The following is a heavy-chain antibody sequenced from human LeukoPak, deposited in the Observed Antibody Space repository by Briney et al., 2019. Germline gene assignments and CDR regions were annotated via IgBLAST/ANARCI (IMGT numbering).Heavy chain of an antibody. D-gene: IGHD3-3*01. CDR1: GYSFTSYW. V-gene: IGHV5-51*01. Sequence: GESLKISCKGSGYSFTSYWIGWVRQMPGKGLEWMGIIYPGDSDTRYSPSFQGQVTISADKSISTAYLQWSSLKASDTAMYYCASTYYDFWRFPAGFDYWGQGTLVTVSS. CDR3: ASTYYDFWRFPAGFDY. J-gene: IGHJ4*02. CDR2: IYPGDSDT.